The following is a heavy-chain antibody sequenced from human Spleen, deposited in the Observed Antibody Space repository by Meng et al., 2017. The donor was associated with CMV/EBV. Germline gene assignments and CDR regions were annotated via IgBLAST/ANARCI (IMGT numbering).Heavy chain of an antibody. V-gene: IGHV3-74*01. CDR2: INSDGSNT. CDR3: ARDYGCSSTSCYPYYYYGMDV. Sequence: LSLTCAASGINFSINNMNWVRQAPGKGLVWVSRINSDGSNTRYADSVKGRFTISRDNAKNTLYLQMNSLRSDDTAVYYCARDYGCSSTSCYPYYYYGMDVWGQGTTVTVSS. J-gene: IGHJ6*02. CDR1: GINFSINN. D-gene: IGHD2-2*01.